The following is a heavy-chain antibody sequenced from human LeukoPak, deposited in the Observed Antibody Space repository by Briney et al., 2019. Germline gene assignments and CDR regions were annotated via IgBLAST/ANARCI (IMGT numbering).Heavy chain of an antibody. D-gene: IGHD2-15*01. CDR3: ARLYRYCSGGDCYPYYFDS. J-gene: IGHJ4*02. CDR1: GYSFTIYW. Sequence: GESLKISCEGSGYSFTIYWIGWVRQMPGKGLDWMGIIYPGDSDVRYNPSFQGQVTISTDKSINTAYLQWSSLKASDTAMYYCARLYRYCSGGDCYPYYFDSWGQGTLVTVSS. CDR2: IYPGDSDV. V-gene: IGHV5-51*01.